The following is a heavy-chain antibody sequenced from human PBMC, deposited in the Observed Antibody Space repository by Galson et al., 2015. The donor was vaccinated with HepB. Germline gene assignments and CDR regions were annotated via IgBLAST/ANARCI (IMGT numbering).Heavy chain of an antibody. J-gene: IGHJ3*02. CDR1: GYTFTSYD. CDR2: MNPNSGNT. Sequence: SVKVSCKASGYTFTSYDINWVRQATGQGLEWMGWMNPNSGNTGYAQKFQGRVTMTRNTSISTAYMELSSLRSEDTAVYYCARGSGHCSSTSCYRDLDAFDIWGQGTMVTVPS. D-gene: IGHD2-2*02. V-gene: IGHV1-8*01. CDR3: ARGSGHCSSTSCYRDLDAFDI.